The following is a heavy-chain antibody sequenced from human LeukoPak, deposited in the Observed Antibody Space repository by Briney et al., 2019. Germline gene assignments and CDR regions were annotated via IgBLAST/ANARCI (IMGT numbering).Heavy chain of an antibody. V-gene: IGHV1-69*04. CDR1: GGTFSSYA. CDR2: IIPILGIA. Sequence: SVKVSCKASGGTFSSYAISWVRQAPGQGLEWMGRIIPILGIANYAQKFQGRVTITADKSTSTAYMELSSLRSEDTAVYYCARDPSRFGEFGFNDLWGQGTLVTVSS. J-gene: IGHJ5*02. CDR3: ARDPSRFGEFGFNDL. D-gene: IGHD3-10*01.